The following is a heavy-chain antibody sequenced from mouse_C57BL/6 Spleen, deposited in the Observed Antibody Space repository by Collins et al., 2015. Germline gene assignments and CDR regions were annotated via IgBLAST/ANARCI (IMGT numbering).Heavy chain of an antibody. CDR3: ARSDYYGSSAYFDV. CDR1: GYTFTSYW. V-gene: IGHV1-59*01. Sequence: QVQLQQPGAELVRPGTSVKLSCKASGYTFTSYWMHWVKQRPGQGLEWIGVIDPSDSYTNYNQKFKGKATLTVDTSSSTAYMQLSSLTPEDSAVYYCARSDYYGSSAYFDVWGTGTTVTVSS. CDR2: IDPSDSYT. J-gene: IGHJ1*03. D-gene: IGHD1-1*01.